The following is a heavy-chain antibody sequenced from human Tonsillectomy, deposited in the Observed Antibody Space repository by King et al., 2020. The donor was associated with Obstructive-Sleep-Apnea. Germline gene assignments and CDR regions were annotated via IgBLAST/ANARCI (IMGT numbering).Heavy chain of an antibody. J-gene: IGHJ4*02. CDR3: ARGLGGLDY. V-gene: IGHV4-59*08. D-gene: IGHD3-16*01. Sequence: VQLQESGPGLVKPSETLSLTCTVSGGSISYYYWSWIRQPPGKGLEWIGYIFYTGSTNYNPSLQSRVTISVDTSKNQFSLKLSSVTAADTAVYYCARGLGGLDYWGQGTLVTVSS. CDR1: GGSISYYY. CDR2: IFYTGST.